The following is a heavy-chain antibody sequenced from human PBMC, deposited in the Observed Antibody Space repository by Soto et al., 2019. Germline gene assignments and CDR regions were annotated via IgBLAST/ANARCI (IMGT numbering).Heavy chain of an antibody. J-gene: IGHJ2*01. CDR1: GFTFSSYD. CDR3: AKGSLYWYFDL. Sequence: EVQLVESGGGLVQPGGSLRLSCAASGFTFSSYDMHWVRQATGKGLEWVSAIGTAGDTYYPASVKGRFTISRDNSKNTLYLQMNSLRAEDTAVYYCAKGSLYWYFDLWGRGTLVTVSS. CDR2: IGTAGDT. V-gene: IGHV3-13*01.